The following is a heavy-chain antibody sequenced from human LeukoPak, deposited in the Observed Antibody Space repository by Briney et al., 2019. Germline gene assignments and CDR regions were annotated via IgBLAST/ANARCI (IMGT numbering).Heavy chain of an antibody. Sequence: GGSLRLSCAASGFTFSSYAMHWVRQAPGKGLEWVSAISGSGGYTYYADSVKGRFTISRDNSKNTLYLQMNSLRAEDTAVYYCAKDPYSSAWFSRDWFDPWGQGTLVTVSS. D-gene: IGHD6-13*01. CDR2: ISGSGGYT. J-gene: IGHJ5*02. V-gene: IGHV3-23*01. CDR1: GFTFSSYA. CDR3: AKDPYSSAWFSRDWFDP.